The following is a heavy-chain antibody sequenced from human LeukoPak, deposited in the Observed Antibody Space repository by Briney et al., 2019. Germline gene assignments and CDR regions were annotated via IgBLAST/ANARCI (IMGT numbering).Heavy chain of an antibody. CDR3: ARSKESGCAWRAFDI. CDR1: GYTLTRYY. V-gene: IGHV1-2*02. J-gene: IGHJ3*02. CDR2: INPSSDDT. D-gene: IGHD6-19*01. Sequence: ASVKVSCKASGYTLTRYYMHWVRQAPARGLAWMGWINPSSDDTRYAVKFKGRVTITRHTSISTAYVEVNRLTSDDTAVYYCARSKESGCAWRAFDIWGQGTMVTVAS.